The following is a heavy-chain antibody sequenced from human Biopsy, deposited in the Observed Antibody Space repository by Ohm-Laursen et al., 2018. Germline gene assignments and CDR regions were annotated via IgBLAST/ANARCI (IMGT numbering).Heavy chain of an antibody. V-gene: IGHV3-21*01. Sequence: SLRLSCSASGVTLSGYKMNWVRQTPGKGLEWVSTISSSSDNIYYVDSVKGRFTISRDNAKNSLYLQMNSLRAEDTAVYYCARSRGSSGIATIYYYGMDVWGQGTTVTVSS. CDR3: ARSRGSSGIATIYYYGMDV. CDR1: GVTLSGYK. J-gene: IGHJ6*02. CDR2: ISSSSDNI. D-gene: IGHD3-10*01.